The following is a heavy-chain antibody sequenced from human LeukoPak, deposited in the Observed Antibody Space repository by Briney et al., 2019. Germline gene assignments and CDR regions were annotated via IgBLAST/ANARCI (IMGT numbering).Heavy chain of an antibody. Sequence: PGGSLRLSCAASGFTFSSYAMSWVRQAPGKGLEWVSAISGSGGSTYYADSVKGRFTISRDNSKNTLYLQTNSLRAEDTAVYYCAKTSVDSSSWYEDAFDIWGQGTMVTVSS. CDR3: AKTSVDSSSWYEDAFDI. J-gene: IGHJ3*02. D-gene: IGHD6-13*01. CDR1: GFTFSSYA. CDR2: ISGSGGST. V-gene: IGHV3-23*01.